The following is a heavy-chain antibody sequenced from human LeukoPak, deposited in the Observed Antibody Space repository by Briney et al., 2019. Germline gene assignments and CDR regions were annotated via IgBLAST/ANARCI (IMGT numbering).Heavy chain of an antibody. CDR2: IFHSGST. D-gene: IGHD3-10*01. CDR3: ARVRQGTDAFDI. J-gene: IGHJ3*02. Sequence: SETLSLTCTVSGGSISSYYWTSIRQPPGKGLEWIGYIFHSGSTSYNPSLKGRVTISVDTSNNRFSLKLSSVTAADTAVYYCARVRQGTDAFDIWGQGTMVTVSS. V-gene: IGHV4-59*01. CDR1: GGSISSYY.